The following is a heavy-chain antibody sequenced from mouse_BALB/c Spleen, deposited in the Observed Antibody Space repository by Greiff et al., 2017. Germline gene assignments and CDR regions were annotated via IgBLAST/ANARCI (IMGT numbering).Heavy chain of an antibody. CDR2: INPSSGYT. D-gene: IGHD2-14*01. CDR1: GYTFTSYT. Sequence: VKLQESAAELARPGASVKMSCKASGYTFTSYTMHWVKQRPGQGLEWIGYINPSSGYTEYNQKFKDKTTLTADKSSSTAYMQLSSLTSEDSAVYYCARGVRGFDYWGQGTTLTVSS. J-gene: IGHJ2*01. V-gene: IGHV1-4*02. CDR3: ARGVRGFDY.